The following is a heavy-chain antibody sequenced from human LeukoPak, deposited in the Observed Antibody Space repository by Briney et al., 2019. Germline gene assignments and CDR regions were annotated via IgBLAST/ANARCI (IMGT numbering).Heavy chain of an antibody. CDR2: ISTNGGST. V-gene: IGHV3-64D*06. D-gene: IGHD3-22*01. CDR1: GFTFSSYA. Sequence: GGSLRLSCSASGFTFSSYAMHWVRQAPGKGLEFVSAISTNGGSTYYADSVKGRFTISRDNSKNMLYLHMNSLRPEDTAVYYCVKLLVEMRLLLPYFDYWGQGTLVTVSS. J-gene: IGHJ4*02. CDR3: VKLLVEMRLLLPYFDY.